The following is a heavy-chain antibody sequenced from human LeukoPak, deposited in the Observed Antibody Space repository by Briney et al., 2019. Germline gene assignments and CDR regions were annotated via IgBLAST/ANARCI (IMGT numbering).Heavy chain of an antibody. J-gene: IGHJ4*02. Sequence: PGGSLRLSCAASGFTFSSYAMHWVREAPGKGLEWVAVISYDGSNKYYADSVKRRFTIARDNSKNTLYLQMNSLRAEDTAVYYCARETGSAVGSTDFDYWGQGTLVTVSS. D-gene: IGHD4-17*01. CDR1: GFTFSSYA. CDR2: ISYDGSNK. CDR3: ARETGSAVGSTDFDY. V-gene: IGHV3-30-3*01.